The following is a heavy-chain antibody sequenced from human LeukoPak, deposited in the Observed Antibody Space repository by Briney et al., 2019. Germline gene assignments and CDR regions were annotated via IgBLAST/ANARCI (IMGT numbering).Heavy chain of an antibody. D-gene: IGHD6-13*01. J-gene: IGHJ4*02. Sequence: QPSQTLSLTCTVSGGSISSAGYYWNWIRQPAGKGLEWIGRIYISGSTNYNPSLKSRVTISLDTSRSQFSLRLSSVTAADTAVYYCARGDMAAAGFDNWGQGTLVTVSS. V-gene: IGHV4-61*02. CDR3: ARGDMAAAGFDN. CDR2: IYISGST. CDR1: GGSISSAGYY.